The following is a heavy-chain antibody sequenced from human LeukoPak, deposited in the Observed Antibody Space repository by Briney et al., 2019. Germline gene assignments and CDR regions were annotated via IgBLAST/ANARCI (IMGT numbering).Heavy chain of an antibody. Sequence: SETLSLTCTVSGGSISSSSYYWGWIRQPPGKGLEWIGSIYYSGSTYYNPSLKSRVTISVDTSKSQFSLKLTSVTAADTAVYFCARSHFYGSGVDSWGQGTLVTVSS. CDR2: IYYSGST. CDR1: GGSISSSSYY. V-gene: IGHV4-39*01. J-gene: IGHJ5*01. CDR3: ARSHFYGSGVDS. D-gene: IGHD3-10*01.